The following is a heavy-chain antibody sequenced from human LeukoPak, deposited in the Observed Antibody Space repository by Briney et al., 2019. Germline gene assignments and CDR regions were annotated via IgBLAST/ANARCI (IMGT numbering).Heavy chain of an antibody. CDR3: ARDTYYYDSSGYCGAFDI. J-gene: IGHJ3*02. CDR1: GGSISSGDYY. Sequence: PSETLSLTCTVSGGSISSGDYYWSWIRQPPGKGLEWIGYIYYSGSTYYNPSLKSRVTISVDTSKNQFSLKLSSVTAADTAVYYCARDTYYYDSSGYCGAFDIWGQGTMVTVSS. D-gene: IGHD3-22*01. V-gene: IGHV4-30-4*01. CDR2: IYYSGST.